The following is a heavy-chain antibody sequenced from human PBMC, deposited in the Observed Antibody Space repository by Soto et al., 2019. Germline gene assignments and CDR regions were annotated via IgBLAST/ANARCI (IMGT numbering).Heavy chain of an antibody. CDR2: ISGSGGST. CDR1: GFTFSSYA. V-gene: IGHV3-23*01. J-gene: IGHJ5*02. Sequence: EVQLLESGGGLVQPGGYLRLSCAASGFTFSSYAMSWVRQAPGKGLEWVSAISGSGGSTYYADSVKGRFTISRDNSKNTLYLQMNSLRAEDTAVYYCAKDRSSSSFPNWFDPWGQGTLVTVSS. D-gene: IGHD6-6*01. CDR3: AKDRSSSSFPNWFDP.